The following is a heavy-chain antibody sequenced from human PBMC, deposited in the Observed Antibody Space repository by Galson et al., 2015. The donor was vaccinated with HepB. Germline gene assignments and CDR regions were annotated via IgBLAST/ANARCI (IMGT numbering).Heavy chain of an antibody. Sequence: SGAEVKKPGESLKISCKGSGYSFTSYWIGWVRQMPGKGLEWMGIIYPGDSGTRYSPSFQGQVTISADKSISTAYLQWSSLKASDTAMYYCARDNGDYSNPHDAFDIWGQGTMVTVSS. J-gene: IGHJ3*02. D-gene: IGHD4-11*01. CDR2: IYPGDSGT. CDR1: GYSFTSYW. V-gene: IGHV5-51*03. CDR3: ARDNGDYSNPHDAFDI.